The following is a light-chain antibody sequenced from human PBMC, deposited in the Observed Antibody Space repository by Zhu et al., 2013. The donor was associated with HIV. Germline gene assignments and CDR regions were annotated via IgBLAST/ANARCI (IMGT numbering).Light chain of an antibody. J-gene: IGKJ1*01. V-gene: IGKV3-20*01. Sequence: EIVLTQSPGTLSLSPGERATLSCRASQSVSSSFLAWYQQKPGQAPRLLIYGASSRATGIPDRFSGSGSGTDFTLTISRLEPEDFAVYYCHQYSNSPRTFGQGTKVEIK. CDR2: GAS. CDR1: QSVSSSF. CDR3: HQYSNSPRT.